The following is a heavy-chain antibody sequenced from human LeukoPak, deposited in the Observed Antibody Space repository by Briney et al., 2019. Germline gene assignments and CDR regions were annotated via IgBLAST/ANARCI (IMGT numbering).Heavy chain of an antibody. CDR2: ISSSSSDI. D-gene: IGHD6-13*01. J-gene: IGHJ4*02. CDR3: AREAGRKGSDY. V-gene: IGHV3-11*06. Sequence: WGSLRLSCAASGFTFSDYYMTWIRQAPGKGLEWVSYISSSSSDINYADSVKGRFTISRDNAKNSLYLQMNSLRAEDTAVYYCAREAGRKGSDYWGQGTLVTVSS. CDR1: GFTFSDYY.